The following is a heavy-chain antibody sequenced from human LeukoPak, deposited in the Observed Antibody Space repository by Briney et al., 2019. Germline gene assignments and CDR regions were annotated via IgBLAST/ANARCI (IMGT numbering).Heavy chain of an antibody. D-gene: IGHD3-3*01. CDR3: AKGSSHYYDFWSGYSHYFDY. Sequence: GGSLRLPCAASGFTFSSYAMSWVRQAPGKGLEWVSAISGSGGSTYYADSVKGRFTITRDNSKNTLYLQMNSLRAEDTAVYYCAKGSSHYYDFWSGYSHYFDYWGQGTLVTVSS. V-gene: IGHV3-23*01. CDR2: ISGSGGST. CDR1: GFTFSSYA. J-gene: IGHJ4*02.